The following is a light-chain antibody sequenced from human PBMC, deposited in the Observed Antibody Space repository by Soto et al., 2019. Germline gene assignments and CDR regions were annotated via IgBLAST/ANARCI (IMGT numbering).Light chain of an antibody. CDR3: SSYTSSGTVV. CDR2: GVT. CDR1: SSDVGGYNY. V-gene: IGLV2-14*03. Sequence: QSALTQPASVSGSPGQSITISCTGTSSDVGGYNYVCWYQQHPGKAPKLIIYGVTNRPSGVSNHFSGSKSGNTASLSISGLQAEDEADYYCSSYTSSGTVVFGGGTKVTVL. J-gene: IGLJ3*02.